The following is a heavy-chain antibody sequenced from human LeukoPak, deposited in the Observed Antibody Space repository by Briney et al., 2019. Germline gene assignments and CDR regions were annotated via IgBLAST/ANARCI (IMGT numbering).Heavy chain of an antibody. CDR2: ISSSGTTI. CDR3: ARVPYLSFGEAYFDY. V-gene: IGHV3-48*03. CDR1: GFTFSNYE. D-gene: IGHD3-10*01. J-gene: IGHJ4*02. Sequence: GASLRLSCAASGFTFSNYEMNWVRQAPGKGLEWVSYISSSGTTIYYADSVKGRFAISRDYAKKSLYLQMNSLRAEDTAVYYCARVPYLSFGEAYFDYWGQGTLVTVSS.